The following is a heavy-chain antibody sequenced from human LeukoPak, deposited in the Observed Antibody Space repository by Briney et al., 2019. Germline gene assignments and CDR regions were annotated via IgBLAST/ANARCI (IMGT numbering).Heavy chain of an antibody. V-gene: IGHV4-34*01. CDR2: INHSGST. J-gene: IGHJ5*02. D-gene: IGHD6-13*01. Sequence: SETLSLTCAVYGGSFSGYYWSWIRQPPGKGLEWIGEINHSGSTNYNPSLKSRVTISVDTSKNQFSLKLSSVTAADTAVYYCARRGRRAAAGTRGLFVPWGQGTQVTVSS. CDR1: GGSFSGYY. CDR3: ARRGRRAAAGTRGLFVP.